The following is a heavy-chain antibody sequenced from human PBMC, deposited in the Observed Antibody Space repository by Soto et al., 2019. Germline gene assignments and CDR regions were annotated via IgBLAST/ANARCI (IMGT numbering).Heavy chain of an antibody. D-gene: IGHD3-9*01. CDR3: ARGFFDILTGYYTGPMDY. CDR1: GGSVSSGVYY. Sequence: HSETLAIACAVSGGSVSSGVYYWSWIRKPPGKGLEWIGYIYYSGSTYYNPSLKSRVTISVDTSKNQFSLKLSSVTAADTAVYYCARGFFDILTGYYTGPMDYWGQGTLVTV. V-gene: IGHV4-30-4*01. CDR2: IYYSGST. J-gene: IGHJ4*02.